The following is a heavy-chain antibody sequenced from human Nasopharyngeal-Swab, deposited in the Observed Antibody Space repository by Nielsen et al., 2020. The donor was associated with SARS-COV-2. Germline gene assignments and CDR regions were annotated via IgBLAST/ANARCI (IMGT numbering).Heavy chain of an antibody. J-gene: IGHJ4*02. V-gene: IGHV3-23*02. Sequence: GGSLRLSCVGSGFTLRNYDMGWVRQTPGQGLEWVSHISGSGGGTYYIDSVKGRFTISRDNSKNTLHLHMSSLRAEDTAVYYCAKDKEDLRGVGSYDYWGQGTLVTVSS. CDR3: AKDKEDLRGVGSYDY. CDR1: GFTLRNYD. D-gene: IGHD3-10*01. CDR2: ISGSGGGT.